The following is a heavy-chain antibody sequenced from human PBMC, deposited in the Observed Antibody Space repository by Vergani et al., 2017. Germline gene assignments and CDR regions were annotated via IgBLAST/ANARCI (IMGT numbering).Heavy chain of an antibody. CDR3: ASGRYYYDSSDDPGDYYYYYMDV. Sequence: EVQLVESGGGLIQPGGSLRLSCAASGFTVSSNYMSWVRQAPGKGLEWVSVLYSGGSTYYADSVKGRFTISRDNSKNPLYLQMNSLRAEDTAVYYCASGRYYYDSSDDPGDYYYYYMDVWGKGTTVTVSS. CDR2: LYSGGST. D-gene: IGHD3-22*01. CDR1: GFTVSSNY. J-gene: IGHJ6*03. V-gene: IGHV3-53*01.